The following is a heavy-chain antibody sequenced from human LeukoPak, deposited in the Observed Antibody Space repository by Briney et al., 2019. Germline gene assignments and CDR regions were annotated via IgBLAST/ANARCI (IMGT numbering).Heavy chain of an antibody. J-gene: IGHJ6*02. D-gene: IGHD4-11*01. V-gene: IGHV3-53*01. Sequence: GGSLRLSCAASGFTVSSSYMSWVRQAPGKGLEWVSVFHDGGSTYYADFVKGRFTLSRDNSKNTLYLQMNSLRAEDTAVYHCAKFTVTRGDYYYFAMDVWGQGTTATVS. CDR1: GFTVSSSY. CDR3: AKFTVTRGDYYYFAMDV. CDR2: FHDGGST.